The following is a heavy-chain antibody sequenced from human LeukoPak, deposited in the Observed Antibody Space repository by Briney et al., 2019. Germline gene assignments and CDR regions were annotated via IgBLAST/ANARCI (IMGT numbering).Heavy chain of an antibody. Sequence: GVSLRLSCAASGFTFSNYRMHWVRQAPGRGLVWVSRINSDGSSTTSADSVKGRFTISRDNAKNTLYLQMNSLRAEDTAVYYCAKGGATVIDYWGQGTLVTVSS. CDR2: INSDGSST. V-gene: IGHV3-74*01. J-gene: IGHJ4*02. CDR1: GFTFSNYR. CDR3: AKGGATVIDY. D-gene: IGHD4-17*01.